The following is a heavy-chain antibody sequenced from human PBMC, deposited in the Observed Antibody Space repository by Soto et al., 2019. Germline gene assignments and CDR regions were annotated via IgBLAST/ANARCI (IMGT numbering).Heavy chain of an antibody. CDR2: ISASGDST. V-gene: IGHV3-23*01. Sequence: EAQLLESGGALVQPGGSLRLSCAASGFTFSTYAMSWVRQAPGKGLEWVSAISASGDSTYSADSVRGRFTISRDNSINTLYLQMNNLGNEDTAVYYCAHPRGYGVFDAYDIWGQGTMVTVSS. CDR1: GFTFSTYA. CDR3: AHPRGYGVFDAYDI. D-gene: IGHD4-17*01. J-gene: IGHJ3*02.